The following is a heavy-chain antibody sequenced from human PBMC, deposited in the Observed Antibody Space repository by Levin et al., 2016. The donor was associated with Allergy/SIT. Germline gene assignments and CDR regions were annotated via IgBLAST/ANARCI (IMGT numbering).Heavy chain of an antibody. CDR1: GYSFTSYW. CDR2: IYPGDSDT. D-gene: IGHD2-21*02. CDR3: ARESVGRVVTAIGTDYYYYYGMDV. V-gene: IGHV5-51*01. Sequence: GESLKISCKGSGYSFTSYWIGWVRQMPGKGLEWMGIIYPGDSDTRYSPSFQGQVTISADKSISTAYLQWSSLKASDTAMYYCARESVGRVVTAIGTDYYYYYGMDVWGQGTTVTVSS. J-gene: IGHJ6*02.